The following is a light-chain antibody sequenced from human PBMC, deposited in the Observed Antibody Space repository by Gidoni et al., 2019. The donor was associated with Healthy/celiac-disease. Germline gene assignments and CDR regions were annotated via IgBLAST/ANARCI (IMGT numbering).Light chain of an antibody. CDR3: MQALQTPRYT. CDR2: LGS. J-gene: IGKJ2*01. V-gene: IGKV2-28*01. CDR1: QSLLHSNGYNY. Sequence: DIVMTQSPLSLPVTPGEPASISCRSSQSLLHSNGYNYLDWYLQNPGQSPQLLIYLGSIRASGVPDRFSGSGSGTDFTLKISRVEAEDVGVYYCMQALQTPRYTFGQGTKLEIK.